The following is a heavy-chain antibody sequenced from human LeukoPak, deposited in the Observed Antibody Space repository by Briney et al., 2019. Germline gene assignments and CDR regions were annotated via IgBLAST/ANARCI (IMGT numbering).Heavy chain of an antibody. D-gene: IGHD6-13*01. V-gene: IGHV3-33*01. CDR1: GFTFSSYG. Sequence: GRSLRLSCAASGFTFSSYGMHWVRQAPGKGLEWVAVIWYDGSNKYYADSVKGRFTISRDNAKNTLYLQMNSLRAEDTAVYYCARDGIAAAGTDYWGQGTLVTVSS. J-gene: IGHJ4*02. CDR2: IWYDGSNK. CDR3: ARDGIAAAGTDY.